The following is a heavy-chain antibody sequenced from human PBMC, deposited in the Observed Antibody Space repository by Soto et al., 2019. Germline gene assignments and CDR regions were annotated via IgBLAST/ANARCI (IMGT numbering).Heavy chain of an antibody. J-gene: IGHJ4*02. CDR2: ISGTGEST. V-gene: IGHV3-23*01. Sequence: GGSLRLSCAASGFTFSSYVMSWVRQAPGKGLEWVATISGTGESTYYAESTKGRFTISRDNSKTTLYLRMNSLRAEDTAVYYCARVADNWNHYGSGGQGALVTVST. D-gene: IGHD1-20*01. CDR3: ARVADNWNHYGS. CDR1: GFTFSSYV.